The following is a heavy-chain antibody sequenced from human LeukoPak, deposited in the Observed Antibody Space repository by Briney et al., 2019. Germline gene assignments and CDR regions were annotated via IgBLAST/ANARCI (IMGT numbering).Heavy chain of an antibody. V-gene: IGHV1-8*01. J-gene: IGHJ5*02. CDR3: ARTSYDTPWFDP. CDR2: MNPNTANT. CDR1: GHTFTHYD. D-gene: IGHD3-16*01. Sequence: GASVKISCKDSGHTFTHYDFNWVRQATGQGLEWMGWMNPNTANTAYAQNFQGRVILTMNTSISTAYMELRGLTSDDTAVYFCARTSYDTPWFDPWGQGTLVTVPS.